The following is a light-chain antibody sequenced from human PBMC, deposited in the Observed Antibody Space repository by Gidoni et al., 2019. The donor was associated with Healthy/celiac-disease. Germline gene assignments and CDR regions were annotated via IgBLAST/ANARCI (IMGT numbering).Light chain of an antibody. Sequence: DIQMTQSPSTLSASVGDRVTITGRASQSIRSWLAWYQQKPGKAPKLLIYKASSLESGVPSRFSGSGSGTEFTLTISSLQPDDFATYYCQQYNSYSWTFGQGTKVEIK. CDR2: KAS. CDR1: QSIRSW. J-gene: IGKJ1*01. V-gene: IGKV1-5*03. CDR3: QQYNSYSWT.